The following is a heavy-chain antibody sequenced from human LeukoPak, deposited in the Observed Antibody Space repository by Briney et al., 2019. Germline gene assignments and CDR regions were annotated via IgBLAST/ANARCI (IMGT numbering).Heavy chain of an antibody. CDR3: AKDISLDYGGNSVLTN. J-gene: IGHJ4*02. V-gene: IGHV3-9*03. Sequence: GRSLRLSCAASGFTFDDYAMHWVRQAPGKGLEWVSGISWNSGSIGYADSVKGRFTISRDNAKNSLYLQMNSLRAEDMALYYCAKDISLDYGGNSVLTNWGQGTLVTVSS. CDR2: ISWNSGSI. CDR1: GFTFDDYA. D-gene: IGHD4-23*01.